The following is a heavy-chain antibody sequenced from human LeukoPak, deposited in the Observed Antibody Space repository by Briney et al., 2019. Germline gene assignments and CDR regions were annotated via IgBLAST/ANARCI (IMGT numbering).Heavy chain of an antibody. CDR1: GFTFSSYS. D-gene: IGHD3-10*01. J-gene: IGHJ3*02. CDR3: ARDPPLWVREPYDAFDI. CDR2: ISSSSSNK. Sequence: PGVSLRLSCAASGFTFSSYSMNWVRQAPGKGLEWVSSISSSSSNKYYADSVKGRFTISRDKAKDSLYLQMNSLRAEDTAVYYCARDPPLWVREPYDAFDIWGQGTMVTVSS. V-gene: IGHV3-21*01.